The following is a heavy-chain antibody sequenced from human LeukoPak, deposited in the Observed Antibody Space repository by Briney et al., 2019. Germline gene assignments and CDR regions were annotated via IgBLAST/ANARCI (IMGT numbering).Heavy chain of an antibody. CDR1: GGSISSYY. D-gene: IGHD2-8*01. Sequence: PSETLSLTCTVSGGSISSYYWSWIRQPPGKGLEWIGHIYFTGSTNYNPSLKSRVTISVDTSNNQFSLKLSSVTAADTAVYYCARRYCTDGVCYLISWGQGTLVTVSS. V-gene: IGHV4-59*12. CDR2: IYFTGST. J-gene: IGHJ5*02. CDR3: ARRYCTDGVCYLIS.